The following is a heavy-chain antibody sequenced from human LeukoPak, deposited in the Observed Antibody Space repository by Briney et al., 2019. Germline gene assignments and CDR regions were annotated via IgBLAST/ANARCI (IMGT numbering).Heavy chain of an antibody. D-gene: IGHD3-10*01. CDR1: GYTFTSYG. CDR3: ARRGPMGSAWGFDY. J-gene: IGHJ4*02. Sequence: ASVKVSCKASGYTFTSYGISWVRQSPGQRLEWMGWISAYYGNTNYAQNIQGRVTMTTDTSTSTAYLELRRLRSDDTAVYYCARRGPMGSAWGFDYWGQGTLVTVSS. V-gene: IGHV1-18*01. CDR2: ISAYYGNT.